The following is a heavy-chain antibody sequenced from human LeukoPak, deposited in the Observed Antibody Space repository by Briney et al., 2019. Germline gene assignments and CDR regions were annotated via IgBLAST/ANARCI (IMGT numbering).Heavy chain of an antibody. CDR3: ARQVGTASSHDFGH. CDR2: INTYTRNP. J-gene: IGHJ4*01. Sequence: ASVKVSCKASGYTFTTYVLNWVRQAPGQGFEWMGFINTYTRNPTYAQGFTGRFVFSLDTSVSTAYLQISNLKAEDTAVYYCARQVGTASSHDFGHWGHGTLVTVSS. V-gene: IGHV7-4-1*02. D-gene: IGHD2-21*02. CDR1: GYTFTTYV.